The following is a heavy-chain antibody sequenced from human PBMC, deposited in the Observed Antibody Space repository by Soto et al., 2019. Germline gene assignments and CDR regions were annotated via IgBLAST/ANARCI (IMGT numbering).Heavy chain of an antibody. CDR1: GFTFSSYA. CDR2: ISYDGSNK. CDR3: ARSSTSSHFEYFQH. Sequence: QVQLVESGGGVVQPGRSLRLSCAASGFTFSSYAMHWVRQAPGKGLEWVAVISYDGSNKYYADSVKGRFTISRDNSKNTQYLQMNSLRAEDTAVYYCARSSTSSHFEYFQHWGQGTLVTVSS. J-gene: IGHJ1*01. V-gene: IGHV3-30-3*01. D-gene: IGHD2-2*01.